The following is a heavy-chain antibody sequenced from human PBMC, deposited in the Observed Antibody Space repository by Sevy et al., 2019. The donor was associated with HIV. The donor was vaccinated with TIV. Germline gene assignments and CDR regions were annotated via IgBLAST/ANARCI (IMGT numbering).Heavy chain of an antibody. V-gene: IGHV1-24*01. D-gene: IGHD3-22*01. J-gene: IGHJ4*02. CDR2: FDPEDDET. CDR1: GYTLTEFA. CDR3: ATTKDYYERSAYPVDY. Sequence: GASVKVSCRVSGYTLTEFAMHWVRQAPGKGLEWMGTFDPEDDETMYAQKFQGRVTLTEDTSTDTAYMELSSLRSEDTAVYYCATTKDYYERSAYPVDYWGQGTLVTVSS.